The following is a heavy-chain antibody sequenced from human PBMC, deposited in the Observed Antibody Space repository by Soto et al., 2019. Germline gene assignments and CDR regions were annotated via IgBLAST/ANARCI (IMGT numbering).Heavy chain of an antibody. CDR2: IIPILGIA. CDR3: ARDRNGSGSS. J-gene: IGHJ5*02. Sequence: QVQLVQSGAEVKKPGSSVKVSCKASGGTFSSYTISCVRQAPGQGLEWMGSIIPILGIANYAQKFQGRVTITADKSTSTAYMELSSLRSEDTAVYYCARDRNGSGSSWGQGTLVTVSS. D-gene: IGHD3-10*01. V-gene: IGHV1-69*08. CDR1: GGTFSSYT.